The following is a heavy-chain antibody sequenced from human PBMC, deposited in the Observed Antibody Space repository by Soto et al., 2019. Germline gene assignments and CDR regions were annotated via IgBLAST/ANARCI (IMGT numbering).Heavy chain of an antibody. CDR3: ARDLPTMDV. V-gene: IGHV1-18*01. CDR2: IRAYNGNT. CDR1: GYTFTING. J-gene: IGHJ6*02. Sequence: QVELVQSGAEVKKPGASVKVSCKASGYTFTINGISWVRQAPGQGLEWMGWIRAYNGNTNYAQKLQGRVIMTTDTSTSTDYMELRSLRSDDTAVYYCARDLPTMDVWGQGTTVTVSS.